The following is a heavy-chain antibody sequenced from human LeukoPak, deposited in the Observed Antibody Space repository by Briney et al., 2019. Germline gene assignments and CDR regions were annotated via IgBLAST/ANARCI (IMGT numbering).Heavy chain of an antibody. Sequence: SETLSLTCTASGGSISSSSYYWGWIRQPPGKGLEWIGSIYYSGSTYYNPSLKSRATISVDTSKNQFSLKLSSVTAADTAVYYCARPIAVAGTIDYWGQGTLVTVSS. CDR3: ARPIAVAGTIDY. CDR2: IYYSGST. J-gene: IGHJ4*02. CDR1: GGSISSSSYY. D-gene: IGHD6-19*01. V-gene: IGHV4-39*07.